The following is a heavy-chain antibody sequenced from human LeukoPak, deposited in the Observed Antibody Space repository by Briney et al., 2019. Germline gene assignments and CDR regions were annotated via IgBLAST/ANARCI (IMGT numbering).Heavy chain of an antibody. J-gene: IGHJ5*02. V-gene: IGHV4-34*01. CDR1: GFTFSSYA. CDR3: ARGVRSFLEWLQFDP. CDR2: INHSGST. Sequence: GSLRLSCAASGFTFSSYAMSWVRQPPGKGLEWIGEINHSGSTNYNPSLKSRVTISVDTSKNQFSLKLSSVTAADTAVYYCARGVRSFLEWLQFDPWGQGTLVTVSS. D-gene: IGHD3-3*01.